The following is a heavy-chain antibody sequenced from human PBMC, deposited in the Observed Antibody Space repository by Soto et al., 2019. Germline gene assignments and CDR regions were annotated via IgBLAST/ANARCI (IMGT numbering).Heavy chain of an antibody. V-gene: IGHV5-51*01. D-gene: IGHD5-12*01. CDR2: ISPGDSDT. J-gene: IGHJ3*02. CDR1: GYSFTTHW. CDR3: ASQEMATKNVDAFDI. Sequence: GESLKISCTGSGYSFTTHWIGWVRQMPGKGLEWMGIISPGDSDTRYSPSFQGQVTISADKSISTAYLQWSSLKASDTAMYYCASQEMATKNVDAFDIWGQGTMVTVSS.